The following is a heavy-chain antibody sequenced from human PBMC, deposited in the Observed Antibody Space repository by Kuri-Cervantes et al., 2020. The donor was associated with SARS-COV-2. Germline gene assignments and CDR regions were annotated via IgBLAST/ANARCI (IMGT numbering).Heavy chain of an antibody. V-gene: IGHV4-39*01. D-gene: IGHD5-24*01. Sequence: SETLSLTCTVSGGSISSSSYYWGWIRQPPGKGLEWIGSIYYSGSTYYNPSLKSRVTISVDTSKNQFSLKLSSVTAADTAAYYCARSRDGYNNDWGQGTLVTVSS. CDR1: GGSISSSSYY. J-gene: IGHJ4*02. CDR2: IYYSGST. CDR3: ARSRDGYNND.